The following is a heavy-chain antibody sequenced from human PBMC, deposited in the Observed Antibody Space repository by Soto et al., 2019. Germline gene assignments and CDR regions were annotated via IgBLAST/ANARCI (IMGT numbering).Heavy chain of an antibody. CDR1: GFTFSSYA. CDR3: ARAQGYAFDI. CDR2: ISSNGGST. Sequence: LRLSCAASGFTFSSYAMHWVRQAPGKGLEYVSAISSNGGSTYYANSVKGRFTISRDNSKNTLYLQMGSLRAEDMAVYYCARAQGYAFDIWGQGTMVTVSS. V-gene: IGHV3-64*01. J-gene: IGHJ3*02.